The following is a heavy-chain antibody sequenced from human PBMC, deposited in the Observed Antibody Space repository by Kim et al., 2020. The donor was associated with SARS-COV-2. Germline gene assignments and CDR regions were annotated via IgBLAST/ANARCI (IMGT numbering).Heavy chain of an antibody. D-gene: IGHD3-9*01. Sequence: SETLSLTCTVSGGSISTSNYYWVWIRQPPGKGLEWIGSIYYSGSTYYNPSLKSRVTISVDTSKNQFSLKLSSVTAADTALYYCARRRYDILTGWRHFDYWGQGTLVTVSS. CDR2: IYYSGST. CDR1: GGSISTSNYY. J-gene: IGHJ4*02. CDR3: ARRRYDILTGWRHFDY. V-gene: IGHV4-39*07.